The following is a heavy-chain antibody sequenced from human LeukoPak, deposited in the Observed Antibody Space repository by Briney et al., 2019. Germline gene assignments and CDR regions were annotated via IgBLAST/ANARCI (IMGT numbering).Heavy chain of an antibody. CDR3: ARDQTGLRPTGWFDP. CDR2: IIPIFGAA. D-gene: IGHD5-12*01. V-gene: IGHV1-69*06. J-gene: IGHJ5*02. CDR1: GGTFSSYA. Sequence: ASVKVSCKASGGTFSSYAISWVRQAPGQGLEWMGGIIPIFGAANYAQKFQGRVTITADKSTSTAYMELSSLRSEDTAVYYCARDQTGLRPTGWFDPWGQGTLVTVSS.